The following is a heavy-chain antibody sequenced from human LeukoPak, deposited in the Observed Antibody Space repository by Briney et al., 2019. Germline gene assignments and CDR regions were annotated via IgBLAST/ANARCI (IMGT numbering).Heavy chain of an antibody. CDR2: IGSSGSTM. V-gene: IGHV3-48*03. Sequence: PGGSLRLSCSASGFTFSNYEMNWVRQAPGKGLEWVSYIGSSGSTMYYADSLKGRFTISRDNAKNSLYLQMNSLRAEDTAVYYCARGATVSDYWGQGTLVTVSS. D-gene: IGHD4-17*01. CDR1: GFTFSNYE. CDR3: ARGATVSDY. J-gene: IGHJ4*02.